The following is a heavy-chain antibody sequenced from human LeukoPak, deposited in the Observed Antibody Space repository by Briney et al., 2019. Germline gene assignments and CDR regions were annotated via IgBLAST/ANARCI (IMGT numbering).Heavy chain of an antibody. CDR3: ARRDIVVVPPTGFAP. CDR1: GDSISSSSYY. D-gene: IGHD2-2*01. Sequence: SETLSLTCTVSGDSISSSSYYWGWIRQPPGKGLEWIGSIYYSGSTYYNPSPKSRVTISVDTSKNQFSLKLNSVTAADTAVYYCARRDIVVVPPTGFAPWGQGTLVTVSS. J-gene: IGHJ5*02. V-gene: IGHV4-39*01. CDR2: IYYSGST.